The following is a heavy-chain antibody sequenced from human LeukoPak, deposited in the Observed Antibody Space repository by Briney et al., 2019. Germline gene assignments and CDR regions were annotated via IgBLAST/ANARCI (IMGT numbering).Heavy chain of an antibody. CDR3: ASTARGWYGAFDY. CDR2: IYPGDSGT. CDR1: GYRFSNYW. Sequence: GGSLKISFKGSGYRFSNYWIGWVRQMPGKGLEWMGIIYPGDSGTRYSPSFQGQVTISADKSISTAYLQWSSLKASDTAMYYCASTARGWYGAFDYWGQGTPVTVSS. V-gene: IGHV5-51*01. D-gene: IGHD6-19*01. J-gene: IGHJ4*02.